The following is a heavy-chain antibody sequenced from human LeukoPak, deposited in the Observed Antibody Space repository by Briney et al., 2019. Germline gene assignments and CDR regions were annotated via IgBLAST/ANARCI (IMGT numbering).Heavy chain of an antibody. V-gene: IGHV4-59*01. CDR2: VYYSGST. CDR1: GASINTYY. CDR3: ASSEGLSGYDAFDT. J-gene: IGHJ3*02. Sequence: PSETLSLTCTVSGASINTYYWSWIRQPPGKRLEWIGYVYYSGSTNYNPSLKSRLTISVDTSKNQFSLELSSVTAADTAVYYCASSEGLSGYDAFDTWDQGTMVTVSS. D-gene: IGHD1-14*01.